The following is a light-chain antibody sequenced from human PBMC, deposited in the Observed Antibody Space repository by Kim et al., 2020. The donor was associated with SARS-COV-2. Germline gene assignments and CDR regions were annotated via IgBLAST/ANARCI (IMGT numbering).Light chain of an antibody. Sequence: EIVLTQSPGSLSLSPGERATLSCRAGQSVSSSYLAWYQQKPGQAPRLLIYGASSRATGIPDRFSGSGSGTDFTLTISRLEPEDFAVYYCQLYGSSPWTFGQGTQVDIK. J-gene: IGKJ1*01. V-gene: IGKV3-20*01. CDR1: QSVSSSY. CDR2: GAS. CDR3: QLYGSSPWT.